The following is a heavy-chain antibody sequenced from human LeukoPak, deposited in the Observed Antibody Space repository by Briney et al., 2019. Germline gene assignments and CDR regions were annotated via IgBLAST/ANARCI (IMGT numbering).Heavy chain of an antibody. CDR1: GYTLTELS. CDR3: ATVHLLGVVVPAARRYY. CDR2: FDPEDGET. D-gene: IGHD2-2*01. J-gene: IGHJ4*02. V-gene: IGHV1-24*01. Sequence: ASVNVSCKVSGYTLTELSMHWVRQAPGTGHEWMGGFDPEDGETIYAQKFQGRVTMTEDTSTDTAYMELSSLRSEDTAVYYCATVHLLGVVVPAARRYYWGQGTLVTVSS.